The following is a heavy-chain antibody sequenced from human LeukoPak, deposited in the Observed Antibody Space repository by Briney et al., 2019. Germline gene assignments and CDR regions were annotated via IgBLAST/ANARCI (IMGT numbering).Heavy chain of an antibody. Sequence: QPGGSLRLSCAASGFTISSYAMSWVRQAPGKGLEWVSAISGSGGSTYYADSVKGRFTIPTDNSKNTLYLQMNSLRAEDTAVYYCAKDYLAQLAYFDYWGQGTLVTVSS. D-gene: IGHD1-1*01. V-gene: IGHV3-23*01. CDR2: ISGSGGST. CDR3: AKDYLAQLAYFDY. CDR1: GFTISSYA. J-gene: IGHJ4*02.